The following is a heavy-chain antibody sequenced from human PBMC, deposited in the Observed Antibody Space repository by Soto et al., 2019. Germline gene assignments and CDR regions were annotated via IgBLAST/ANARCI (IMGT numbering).Heavy chain of an antibody. CDR3: ARERGAGTYQGFDF. V-gene: IGHV4-4*02. CDR2: IYHSGGN. J-gene: IGHJ4*02. D-gene: IGHD1-26*01. CDR1: GASISSNNW. Sequence: QVQLQESGPGLVKPSGTLSLTCAVSGASISSNNWWHWVRQPPGKGLEWIGEIYHSGGNNYSPSLKSRVTMTMDTSKNQVSLSLSSMTAADTAVYDCARERGAGTYQGFDFWGQGTLVTVSS.